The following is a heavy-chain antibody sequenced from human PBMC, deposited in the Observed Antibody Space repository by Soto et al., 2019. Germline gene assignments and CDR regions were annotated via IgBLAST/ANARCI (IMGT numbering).Heavy chain of an antibody. J-gene: IGHJ4*02. CDR1: GGIFSTYA. CDR2: IIPIFGTP. CDR3: ARDRDDYGSGNYYNRIDF. Sequence: QVQLVQSGAEVKKPGSSVKVSCKASGGIFSTYAISWLRQAPGQGLEWMGGIIPIFGTPNYAQRFQGRVTITEDAYTSTAYIELSRLRSEDTAVYYCARDRDDYGSGNYYNRIDFWGQGTLVTVSS. D-gene: IGHD3-10*01. V-gene: IGHV1-69*01.